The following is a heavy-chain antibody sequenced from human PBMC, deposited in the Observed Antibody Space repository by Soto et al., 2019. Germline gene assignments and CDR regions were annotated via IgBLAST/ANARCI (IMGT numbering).Heavy chain of an antibody. V-gene: IGHV1-46*03. CDR1: GYTFTSYY. Sequence: ASVKVSCKASGYTFTSYYMHWVRQAPGQGLEWMGIINPSGGSTSYAQKFQGRVTVTRDTSTSTVYMELSSLRSEDTAVYYCAIIAAAGKSDYYYMDVWGKGTTVTVSS. CDR2: INPSGGST. D-gene: IGHD6-13*01. J-gene: IGHJ6*03. CDR3: AIIAAAGKSDYYYMDV.